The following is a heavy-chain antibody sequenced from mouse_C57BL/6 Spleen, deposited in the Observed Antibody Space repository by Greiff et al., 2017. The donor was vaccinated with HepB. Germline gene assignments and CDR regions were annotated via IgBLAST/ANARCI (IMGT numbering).Heavy chain of an antibody. Sequence: VKLVESGPGLVQPSQSLSITCTVSGFSLTSYGVHWVRQSPGKGLEWLGVIWSGGSTDYNAAFISRLSISKDNSKSQVFFKMNSLQADDTAIYYCARTYYSNYPYFDYWGQGTTLTVSS. D-gene: IGHD2-5*01. V-gene: IGHV2-2*01. CDR1: GFSLTSYG. CDR2: IWSGGST. J-gene: IGHJ2*01. CDR3: ARTYYSNYPYFDY.